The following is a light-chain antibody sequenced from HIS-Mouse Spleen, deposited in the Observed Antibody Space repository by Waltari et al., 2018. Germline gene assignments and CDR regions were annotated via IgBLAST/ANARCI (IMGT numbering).Light chain of an antibody. V-gene: IGKV1-33*01. CDR1: QDISNY. CDR3: QQYDNLPRLT. Sequence: DIQMTQSPSSLSASVGDRVTITCQASQDISNYLNWYQQKPGKAPKLLIYDASNLETGVPSRFSGSGSETDFTFTISSLQPEDIATYYCQQYDNLPRLTFGGGTKVEIK. J-gene: IGKJ4*01. CDR2: DAS.